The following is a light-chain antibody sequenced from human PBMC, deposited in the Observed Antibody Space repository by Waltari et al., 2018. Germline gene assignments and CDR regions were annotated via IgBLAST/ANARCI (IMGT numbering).Light chain of an antibody. V-gene: IGKV3-11*01. CDR3: QERKTWPRVT. J-gene: IGKJ3*01. CDR1: QNIDSF. CDR2: DVT. Sequence: EIVLTQSPATLSLSPGERATLSCRASQNIDSFLAWFQQKPGQSPRLLIYDVTKRATASPARFRCSVTGTDFTLTISSLEPEDFAVYYCQERKTWPRVTFGPGTKVEIK.